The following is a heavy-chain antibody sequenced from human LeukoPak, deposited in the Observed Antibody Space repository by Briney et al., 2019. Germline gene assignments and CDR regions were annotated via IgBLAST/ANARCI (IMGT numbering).Heavy chain of an antibody. J-gene: IGHJ4*02. CDR2: INPNSGGT. D-gene: IGHD5-18*01. CDR3: AKAVDTAMLYDY. Sequence: GASVKVSCKASGYTFTGYYMHWVRQAPGQGLEWMGRINPNSGGTNHAQKFQGRVTMTRDTSISTAYMELSRLRSDDTAVYYCAKAVDTAMLYDYWGQGTLVTVSS. V-gene: IGHV1-2*06. CDR1: GYTFTGYY.